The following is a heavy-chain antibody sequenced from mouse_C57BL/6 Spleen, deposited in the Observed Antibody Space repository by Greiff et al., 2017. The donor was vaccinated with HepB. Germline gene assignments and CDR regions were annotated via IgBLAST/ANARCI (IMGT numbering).Heavy chain of an antibody. J-gene: IGHJ1*03. Sequence: QVQLQQSGPELVKPGASVKLSCKASGYTFTSYDINWVKQRPGQGLEWIGWIYPRDGSTKYNEKFKGKATLTVDTSSSTAYMELHSLTSEDSAVYFCARSEITTVVAPGYFDVWGTGTTVTVSS. V-gene: IGHV1-85*01. CDR1: GYTFTSYD. D-gene: IGHD1-1*01. CDR2: IYPRDGST. CDR3: ARSEITTVVAPGYFDV.